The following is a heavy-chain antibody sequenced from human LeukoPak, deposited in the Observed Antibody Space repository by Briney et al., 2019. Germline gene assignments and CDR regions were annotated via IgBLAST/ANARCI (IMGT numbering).Heavy chain of an antibody. V-gene: IGHV3-7*03. Sequence: PGGSLRLSCAASGFTFTTYWMSWIRQAPGKGLEWVANINQDGTDKYYVDSVKGRFTFSRDNAQNSLYLQMNSLRAEDTALYYCAKGEGSGIHYYSMDVWGHGTTVTVSS. CDR1: GFTFTTYW. CDR3: AKGEGSGIHYYSMDV. J-gene: IGHJ6*02. D-gene: IGHD3-10*01. CDR2: INQDGTDK.